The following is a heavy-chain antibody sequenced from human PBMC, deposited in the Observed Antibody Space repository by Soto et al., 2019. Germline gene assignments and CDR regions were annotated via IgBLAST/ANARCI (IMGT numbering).Heavy chain of an antibody. CDR1: GFTFSSYW. Sequence: EVQLVESGGGLVQPGGSLRLSCAASGFTFSSYWMHWVRQAPGEGLVWVSRIDFDGTTINYADSVKGRFTISRDNAKNSLYLQLNSLRAEDTAVYYCASAGSYRFDYWGQGTLVTVSS. CDR2: IDFDGTTI. V-gene: IGHV3-74*01. J-gene: IGHJ4*02. CDR3: ASAGSYRFDY. D-gene: IGHD3-10*01.